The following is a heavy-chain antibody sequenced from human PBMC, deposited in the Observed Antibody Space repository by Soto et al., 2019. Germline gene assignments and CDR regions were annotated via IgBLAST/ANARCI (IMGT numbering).Heavy chain of an antibody. V-gene: IGHV3-30*03. CDR3: AINPECYVWGLEGYFDC. D-gene: IGHD3-16*01. CDR2: ISHDGDNK. Sequence: QVQLVESGGGVVQPGRSLRLSCAASGVTFSSFAMHWVRQAPGKGPERVAVISHDGDNKYYADSVKGRFTISIDHSKNTLYLQMSSLRAEDTAVYYCAINPECYVWGLEGYFDCWGQGTLVTVSS. J-gene: IGHJ4*02. CDR1: GVTFSSFA.